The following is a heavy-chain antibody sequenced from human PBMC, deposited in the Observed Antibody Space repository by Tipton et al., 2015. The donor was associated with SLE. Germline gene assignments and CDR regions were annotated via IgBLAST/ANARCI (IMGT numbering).Heavy chain of an antibody. CDR1: GFTFNNYA. V-gene: IGHV3-48*01. CDR2: ISSTSSNI. CDR3: ARGGRGFDY. Sequence: SLRLSCTASGFTFNNYAMNWVRQAPGKGLEWVSYISSTSSNIYYADSVKGRFTISRDNAKNSLYLQMNSLRAEDTAIYYCARGGRGFDYWGQGTLVPVSS. D-gene: IGHD3-10*01. J-gene: IGHJ4*02.